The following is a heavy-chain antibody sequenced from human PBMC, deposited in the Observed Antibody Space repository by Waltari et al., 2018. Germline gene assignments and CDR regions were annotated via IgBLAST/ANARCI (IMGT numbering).Heavy chain of an antibody. CDR3: ARDVDTLYYFDY. J-gene: IGHJ4*02. D-gene: IGHD5-18*01. CDR2: INPNSGGT. V-gene: IGHV1-2*04. Sequence: QVQLVQSGAEVKKPGASVKVSCKASGYTFTGYYMHWVRQAPGQGLEWMGWINPNSGGTNYAQKCQGWVTMTRDTSISTAYMELSRLRSDDTAVYYCARDVDTLYYFDYWGQGTLVTVSS. CDR1: GYTFTGYY.